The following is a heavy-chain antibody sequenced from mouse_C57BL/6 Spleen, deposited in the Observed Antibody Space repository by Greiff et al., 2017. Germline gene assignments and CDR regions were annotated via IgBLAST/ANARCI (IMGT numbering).Heavy chain of an antibody. Sequence: QVQLQQSGAELVKPGASVKISCKASGYAFSSYWMNWVKQRPGKGLEWIGQIYPGDGDTNYNGKFKGKATLTADKSSSTAYMQLSSLTSEDSAVYFCSRSSYYVKNFAMDYWGQGTSVTVSS. J-gene: IGHJ4*01. D-gene: IGHD2-12*01. CDR3: SRSSYYVKNFAMDY. CDR2: IYPGDGDT. V-gene: IGHV1-80*01. CDR1: GYAFSSYW.